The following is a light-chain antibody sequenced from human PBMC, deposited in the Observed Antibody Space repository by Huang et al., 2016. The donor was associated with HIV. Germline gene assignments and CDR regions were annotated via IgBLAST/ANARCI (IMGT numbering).Light chain of an antibody. CDR3: QQYYSYRT. Sequence: AIRMTQSPSSLSASTGDRVNITCRASQDINNFLAWYQQKPGNAPNLLFYAASILETGVPSRFSGSGSGTGFNLSISCLQSEDFATYYCQQYYSYRTFGQGTQVEIK. V-gene: IGKV1-8*01. J-gene: IGKJ1*01. CDR2: AAS. CDR1: QDINNF.